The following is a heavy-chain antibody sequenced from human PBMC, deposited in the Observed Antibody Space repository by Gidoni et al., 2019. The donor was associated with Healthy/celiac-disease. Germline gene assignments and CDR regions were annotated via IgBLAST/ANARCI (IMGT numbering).Heavy chain of an antibody. D-gene: IGHD3-22*01. Sequence: HVQLLESGGGVVQPGRSLRLSCAASGFTFSTYAMHCVRPAPGKGLEWVAVISYDGSNKDYADSVKGRFTIARDNSKNTLYLQMNSLRAEDTAVYYCARDRRSYYDSSGYYYYYYGMDVWGQGTTVTVSS. J-gene: IGHJ6*02. CDR1: GFTFSTYA. CDR2: ISYDGSNK. CDR3: ARDRRSYYDSSGYYYYYYGMDV. V-gene: IGHV3-30*01.